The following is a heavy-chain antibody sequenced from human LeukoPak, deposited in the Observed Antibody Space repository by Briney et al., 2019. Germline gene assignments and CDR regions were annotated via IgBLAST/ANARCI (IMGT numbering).Heavy chain of an antibody. V-gene: IGHV3-21*06. CDR3: ARNEGSGSYYKPFDY. CDR1: GFSFSSYA. D-gene: IGHD3-10*01. Sequence: GGSLRLSCAASGFSFSSYAIHWVRQAPGKGLEWVSAISTSGVSTHYADSVKGRFTISRDNTKNLLYLEMNSLRAEDTAVYYCARNEGSGSYYKPFDYWGQGTLVTVSS. CDR2: ISTSGVST. J-gene: IGHJ4*02.